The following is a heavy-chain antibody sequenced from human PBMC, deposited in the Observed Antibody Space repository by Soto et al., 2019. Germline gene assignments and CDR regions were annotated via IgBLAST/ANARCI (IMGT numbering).Heavy chain of an antibody. D-gene: IGHD3-10*01. J-gene: IGHJ4*02. Sequence: QVQLVESGEGVVQPGRSLRLSCAASGFTFSSYGMHWVRQAPGKGLEWVAVISYDGSNKYYADSVKGRFTISRDNSKNTLYLQMNSLRAEDTAVYYCAKDYFGYYGSGSYYTPAHWGQGTLVTVSS. CDR1: GFTFSSYG. V-gene: IGHV3-30*18. CDR2: ISYDGSNK. CDR3: AKDYFGYYGSGSYYTPAH.